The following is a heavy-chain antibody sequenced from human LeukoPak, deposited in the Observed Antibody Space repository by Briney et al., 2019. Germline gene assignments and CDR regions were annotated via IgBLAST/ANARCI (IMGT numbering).Heavy chain of an antibody. Sequence: SETLSLTCTVSGGSISSYYWSWIRQPPGKGLEWIGYIHYSGSTNYNPSLKSRVTISVDTSKNQFSLKLSSVTAADTAVYHCARAPYSSSPYFDYWGQGTLVTVSS. CDR2: IHYSGST. V-gene: IGHV4-59*01. J-gene: IGHJ4*02. CDR3: ARAPYSSSPYFDY. D-gene: IGHD6-13*01. CDR1: GGSISSYY.